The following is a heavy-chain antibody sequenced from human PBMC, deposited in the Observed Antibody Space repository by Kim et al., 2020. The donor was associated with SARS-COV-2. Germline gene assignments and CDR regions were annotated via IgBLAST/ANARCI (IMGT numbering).Heavy chain of an antibody. V-gene: IGHV3-49*04. J-gene: IGHJ6*03. CDR3: TSERIAAAGTGLYYYYYYMDV. D-gene: IGHD6-13*01. CDR1: GFTFGDYA. CDR2: IRSKAYGGTT. Sequence: GGSLRLSCTASGFTFGDYAMSWVRQAPGKGLEWVGFIRSKAYGGTTEYAASVKGRFTISRDDSKSIAYLQMNSLKTEDTAVYYCTSERIAAAGTGLYYYYYYMDVWGKGTTVTVSS.